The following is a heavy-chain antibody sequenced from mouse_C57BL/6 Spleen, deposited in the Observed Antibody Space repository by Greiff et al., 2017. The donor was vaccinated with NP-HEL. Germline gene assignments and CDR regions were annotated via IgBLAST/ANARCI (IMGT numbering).Heavy chain of an antibody. D-gene: IGHD1-1*01. J-gene: IGHJ1*03. Sequence: VQLQQSGAELMKPGASVKLSCKATGYTFTGYWIEWVKQRPGHGLEWIGEILPGSGSTNYNEKFKGKATFTADTSSNTAYMQRSSLTTEDSAIYYCASSKRLITTTGYFDVWGTGTTVTVSS. CDR1: GYTFTGYW. CDR3: ASSKRLITTTGYFDV. V-gene: IGHV1-9*01. CDR2: ILPGSGST.